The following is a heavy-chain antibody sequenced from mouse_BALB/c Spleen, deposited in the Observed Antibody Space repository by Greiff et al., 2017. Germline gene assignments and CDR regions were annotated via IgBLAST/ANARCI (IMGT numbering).Heavy chain of an antibody. CDR3: ARGSYYYGSRGAMDY. D-gene: IGHD1-1*01. CDR1: GYTFSSYW. V-gene: IGHV1-9*01. CDR2: ILPGSGST. Sequence: QVQLQQSGAELMKPGASVKISCKATGYTFSSYWIEWVKQRPGHGLEWIGEILPGSGSTNYNEKFKGKATFTADTSSNTAYMQLSSLTSEDSAVYYCARGSYYYGSRGAMDYWGQGTSVTVSS. J-gene: IGHJ4*01.